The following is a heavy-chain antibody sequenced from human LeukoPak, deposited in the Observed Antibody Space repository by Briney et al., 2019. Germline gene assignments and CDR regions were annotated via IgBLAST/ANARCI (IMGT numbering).Heavy chain of an antibody. Sequence: ASVKVSCKASGYTFTSYAIHWVRQAPGQRLEWMGWINAGNGNTKYSQKFQGRVTITRDTSASTAYMELSSLRSEDTAVYYCARLGLKSPRGFDYWGQGTLVTVSS. J-gene: IGHJ4*02. D-gene: IGHD3-10*01. CDR3: ARLGLKSPRGFDY. V-gene: IGHV1-3*01. CDR2: INAGNGNT. CDR1: GYTFTSYA.